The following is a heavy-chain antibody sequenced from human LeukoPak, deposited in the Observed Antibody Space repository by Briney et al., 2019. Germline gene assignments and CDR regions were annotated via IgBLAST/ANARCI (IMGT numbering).Heavy chain of an antibody. V-gene: IGHV3-30*02. D-gene: IGHD6-13*01. CDR3: AREWMGYSSSRRDYYYYMDV. J-gene: IGHJ6*03. CDR2: IRYDGSNK. Sequence: GGSLRLSCAASGFTFSSYGMHWVRQAPGKGLEWVAFIRYDGSNKYYADSVKGRFTISRDNAKNSLYLQMNSLRAEDTALYYCAREWMGYSSSRRDYYYYMDVWGKGTTVTVSS. CDR1: GFTFSSYG.